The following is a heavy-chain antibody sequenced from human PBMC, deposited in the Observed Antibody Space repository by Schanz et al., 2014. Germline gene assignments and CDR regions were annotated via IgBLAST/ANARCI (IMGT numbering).Heavy chain of an antibody. CDR3: GRGFSRSYIDF. Sequence: QVQLLQSGAEVKKPGASMKVSCKASGYTFTTYYMLWVRQAPGQGLEWMGIINPSGGSTRYGQKFQGRITVTTDSSTSTVYLEFSSLRSDDTAVYYCGRGFSRSYIDFWGQGTLITVSS. CDR1: GYTFTTYY. CDR2: INPSGGST. V-gene: IGHV1-46*03. D-gene: IGHD6-6*01. J-gene: IGHJ4*02.